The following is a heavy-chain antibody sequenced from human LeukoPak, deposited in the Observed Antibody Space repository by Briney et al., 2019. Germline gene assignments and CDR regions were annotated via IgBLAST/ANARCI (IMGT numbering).Heavy chain of an antibody. CDR3: ARVVRGDCSSTSCYGPSYYYMDV. V-gene: IGHV4-34*01. D-gene: IGHD2-2*01. J-gene: IGHJ6*03. Sequence: SETLSLTCAVYIESFTGHSWTWIRQSPDKGLEWIGEINHSGNINYNPSLKSRVTVSVDTSKNQFSLKLSSVTAADTAVYYCARVVRGDCSSTSCYGPSYYYMDVWGKGTTVTVSS. CDR1: IESFTGHS. CDR2: INHSGNI.